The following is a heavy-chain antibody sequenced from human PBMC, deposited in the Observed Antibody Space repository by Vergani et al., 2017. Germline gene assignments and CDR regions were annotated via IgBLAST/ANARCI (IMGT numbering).Heavy chain of an antibody. CDR1: GYTFSSYG. D-gene: IGHD6-19*01. CDR3: AGPRIAVAVVEYYYGMDV. CDR2: ISAYNGNT. V-gene: IGHV1-18*01. Sequence: QVQLVQSGAEVKKPGASVKVSCKASGYTFSSYGISWVRQAPGQGLQWMGWISAYNGNTNYAQKLQGRVTMTTDTSTSTAYMELRSLRSDDTAVYYCAGPRIAVAVVEYYYGMDVWGQGTTVTVSS. J-gene: IGHJ6*02.